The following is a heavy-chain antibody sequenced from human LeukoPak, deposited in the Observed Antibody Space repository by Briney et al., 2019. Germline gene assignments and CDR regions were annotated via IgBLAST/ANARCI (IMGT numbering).Heavy chain of an antibody. D-gene: IGHD4-23*01. Sequence: SETLSLTCTVSGGSISSYYWSWIRPPPGKGLEWIGYIYYSGSTNYNPSLKSRVTISVDTSKNQFSPKLSSVTAADTAVYYCAREVVDGGNDYWGQGTLVTVSS. CDR3: AREVVDGGNDY. V-gene: IGHV4-59*01. CDR1: GGSISSYY. CDR2: IYYSGST. J-gene: IGHJ4*02.